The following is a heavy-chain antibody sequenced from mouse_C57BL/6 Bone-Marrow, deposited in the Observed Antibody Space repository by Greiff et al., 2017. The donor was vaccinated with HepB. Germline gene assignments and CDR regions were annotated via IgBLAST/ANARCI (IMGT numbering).Heavy chain of an antibody. V-gene: IGHV3-4*01. CDR2: ISSSGST. J-gene: IGHJ3*01. Sequence: EVKVEESGPALVKPSQTVSLTCTVTGYSITNGNHWWNWIRQVSGSKLEWIGYISSSGSTDSNPSLKSRISITRDTSKNQLFLQLNSVTTEDIATYYCARADYYGSSAWFAYWGQGTLVTVSA. CDR1: GYSITNGNHW. D-gene: IGHD1-1*01. CDR3: ARADYYGSSAWFAY.